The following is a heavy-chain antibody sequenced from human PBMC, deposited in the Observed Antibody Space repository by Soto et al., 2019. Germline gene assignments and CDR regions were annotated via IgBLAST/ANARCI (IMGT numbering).Heavy chain of an antibody. CDR2: IWDDGIKN. Sequence: PGGSLRLSGAASGFTFSSDSMHWVRQAPGTGLEWVAVIWDDGIKNFYADSVKGRFIISRDNSKNTLYLQMNSLRDEDTAVYYCARDMNKGGFDYWGQGTLVTVSS. CDR3: ARDMNKGGFDY. V-gene: IGHV3-33*01. CDR1: GFTFSSDS. D-gene: IGHD3-16*01. J-gene: IGHJ4*02.